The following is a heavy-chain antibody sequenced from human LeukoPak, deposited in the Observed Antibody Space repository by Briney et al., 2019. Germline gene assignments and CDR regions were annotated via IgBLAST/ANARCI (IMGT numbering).Heavy chain of an antibody. D-gene: IGHD3-22*01. CDR3: ARDRGWRSSGYYLYYFDF. CDR1: GFTFSSYA. CDR2: ISSNGGST. Sequence: GGSLRLSCSASGFTFSSYAMHWVRQAPGKGLEYVSAISSNGGSTYYADSVKGRFTISRDNAKNSLYLQMNSLRAEDTAVYYCARDRGWRSSGYYLYYFDFWGQGTLVTVSS. J-gene: IGHJ4*02. V-gene: IGHV3-64*04.